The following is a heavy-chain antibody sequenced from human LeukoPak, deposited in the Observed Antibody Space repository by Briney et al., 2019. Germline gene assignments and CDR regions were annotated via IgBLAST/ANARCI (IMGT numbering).Heavy chain of an antibody. D-gene: IGHD1-1*01. CDR2: IYYSGST. J-gene: IGHJ4*02. CDR3: ARGRTGPLTFDY. Sequence: SETLSLTCTVSGGSISSYYWSWIRQPPGKGLEWIGYIYYSGSTNYNPSLKSRVTISVDTSKNQLSLKLSSVTAADTAVYYCARGRTGPLTFDYWGQGTLVTVSS. CDR1: GGSISSYY. V-gene: IGHV4-59*01.